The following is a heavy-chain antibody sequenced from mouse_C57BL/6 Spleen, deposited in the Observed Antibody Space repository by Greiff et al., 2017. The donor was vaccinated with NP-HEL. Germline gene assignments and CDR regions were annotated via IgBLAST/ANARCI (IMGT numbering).Heavy chain of an antibody. V-gene: IGHV1-80*01. CDR2: IYPGDGDT. J-gene: IGHJ1*03. Sequence: VQLQQSGAELVKPGASVKISCKASGYAFSSYWMNWVKQRPGKGLEWIGQIYPGDGDTNYNGKFKGKATLTADKSSSTAYMQLSSLTSEDYAVYFCAREAFTTVVVHWYFDVWGTGTTVTVSS. CDR3: AREAFTTVVVHWYFDV. D-gene: IGHD1-1*01. CDR1: GYAFSSYW.